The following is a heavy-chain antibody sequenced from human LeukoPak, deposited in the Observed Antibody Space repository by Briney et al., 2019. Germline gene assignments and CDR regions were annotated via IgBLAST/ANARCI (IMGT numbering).Heavy chain of an antibody. Sequence: PGGSLSLSCAASGLTVSSHAMSWVRQAPGKGLEWVSAISISGGTTYYADSVKGRFTISRDNSRNTLYLQMNSLRVDDTAVYYSAKAFGGAVAGYFAYWRQGTLVTVSS. CDR3: AKAFGGAVAGYFAY. D-gene: IGHD6-19*01. V-gene: IGHV3-23*01. CDR2: ISISGGTT. CDR1: GLTVSSHA. J-gene: IGHJ4*02.